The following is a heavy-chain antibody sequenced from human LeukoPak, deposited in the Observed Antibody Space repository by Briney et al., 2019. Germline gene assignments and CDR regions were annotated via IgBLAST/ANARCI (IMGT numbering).Heavy chain of an antibody. CDR1: GFTFSSYW. J-gene: IGHJ4*02. CDR2: IKQDGSEK. V-gene: IGHV3-7*01. CDR3: ARDLGDYVSYFDY. D-gene: IGHD4-17*01. Sequence: GGSLRLSCAASGFTFSSYWMSWVRQAPGKGLEWVANIKQDGSEKYYVDSVKGRFTISRDNAKNSLYLQMNSLRAEDTAVYYCARDLGDYVSYFDYWGQGTLVTVSS.